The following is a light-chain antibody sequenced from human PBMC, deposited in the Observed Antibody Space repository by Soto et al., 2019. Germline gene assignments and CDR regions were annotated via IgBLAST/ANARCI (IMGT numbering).Light chain of an antibody. CDR1: SSDVGGDNY. Sequence: QSVLTQPPSASGSPGQSVTISCTGNSSDVGGDNYVSWYQQHPGKAPKLMIYEVSKRPSGVPDRFAGTKSGNTASLTVSGLQAEDEADYYCSSYAGSNNYVVFGGGTKLTVL. CDR2: EVS. J-gene: IGLJ2*01. V-gene: IGLV2-8*01. CDR3: SSYAGSNNYVV.